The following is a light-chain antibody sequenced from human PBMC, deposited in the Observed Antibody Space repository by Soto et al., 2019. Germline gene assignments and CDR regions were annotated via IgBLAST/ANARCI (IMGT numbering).Light chain of an antibody. V-gene: IGKV3-15*01. CDR3: QQYHHWPVS. J-gene: IGKJ4*01. CDR2: GAS. CDR1: QRIYSN. Sequence: EIVMTQSPAPLSVSPGERVTFSCRASQRIYSNLAWYQHTPGQAPRLLISGASTGATGLPSRFSGSGFGTDFTLTINCLQSEDWAVYYCQQYHHWPVSFGGGTKVEIK.